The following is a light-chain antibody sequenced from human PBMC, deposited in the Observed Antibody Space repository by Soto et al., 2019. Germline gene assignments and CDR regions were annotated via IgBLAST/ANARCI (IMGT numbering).Light chain of an antibody. J-gene: IGKJ4*01. Sequence: IVLTQSPATLSLSPGERATLSCTASQSVSTYLAWYQQKPGQAPRLLIYDASSRAAGIPARFSGSGSGTDFTLTITSLEPEDVAVYYCQQRSNWPSTFGGGTKVEI. V-gene: IGKV3-11*01. CDR2: DAS. CDR3: QQRSNWPST. CDR1: QSVSTY.